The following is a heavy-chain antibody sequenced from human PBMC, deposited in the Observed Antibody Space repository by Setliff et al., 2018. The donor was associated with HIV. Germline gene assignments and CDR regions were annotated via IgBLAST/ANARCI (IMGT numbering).Heavy chain of an antibody. CDR1: GYTFTGYY. J-gene: IGHJ6*02. Sequence: GASVKVSCKASGYTFTGYYMHWVRQDTGQGLEWMGWINPNSGGTTYAQKCQGRVTMTRDTSISTAYMEVSRLRSDDTDVYYSARDHCSSSGRYEYSYYGMDVWRQGPTVTVSS. D-gene: IGHD2-2*01. CDR3: ARDHCSSSGRYEYSYYGMDV. CDR2: INPNSGGT. V-gene: IGHV1-2*02.